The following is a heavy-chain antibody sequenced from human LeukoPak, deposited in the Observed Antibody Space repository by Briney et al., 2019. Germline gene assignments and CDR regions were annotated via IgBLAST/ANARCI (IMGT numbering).Heavy chain of an antibody. CDR1: GFTFSSYG. CDR3: AKRYSSGWYWFDP. Sequence: GGSLRLSCAASGFTFSSYGIHWVRQAPGKGLGWVAFIRYDGSNKYYTDSVKGRFTISRDNSKNTLYLQMNSLRAEDTAVYYCAKRYSSGWYWFDPWGQGTLVTVSS. D-gene: IGHD6-19*01. CDR2: IRYDGSNK. J-gene: IGHJ5*02. V-gene: IGHV3-30*02.